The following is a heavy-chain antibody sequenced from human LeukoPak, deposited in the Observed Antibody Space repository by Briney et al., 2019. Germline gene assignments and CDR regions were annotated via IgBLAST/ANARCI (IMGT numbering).Heavy chain of an antibody. D-gene: IGHD3-16*02. CDR3: ARGPNYVWGSYRYFDY. CDR1: GAAISSGVYY. J-gene: IGHJ4*02. V-gene: IGHV4-30-4*01. CDR2: IYYSGST. Sequence: SETLSLTCTVSGAAISSGVYYWSWIRQSPGKGLEWIGYIYYSGSTSYNPSLKSRVTISVDTSKNHFSLKLTSVTAADTAVYYCARGPNYVWGSYRYFDYWGQGTLVTVSS.